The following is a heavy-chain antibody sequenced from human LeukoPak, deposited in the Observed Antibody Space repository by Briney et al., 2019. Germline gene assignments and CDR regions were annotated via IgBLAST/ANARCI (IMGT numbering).Heavy chain of an antibody. D-gene: IGHD3-22*01. Sequence: PSETLSLTCAVYGGSFSGYYWSWIRQPPGKGLEWIGEINHSGSTNYNPSPKSRVTISVDTSKNQFSLKLSSVTAADTAVYYCARHYYYDSSGYYGPSFDYWGQGTLVTVSS. CDR1: GGSFSGYY. CDR3: ARHYYYDSSGYYGPSFDY. V-gene: IGHV4-34*01. CDR2: INHSGST. J-gene: IGHJ4*02.